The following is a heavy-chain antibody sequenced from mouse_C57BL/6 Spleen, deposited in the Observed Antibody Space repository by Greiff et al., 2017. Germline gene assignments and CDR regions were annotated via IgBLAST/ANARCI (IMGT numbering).Heavy chain of an antibody. D-gene: IGHD3-3*01. Sequence: EVKLMESGGGLVQPGGSLSLSCAASGFTFTDYYMSWVRQPPGTALEWLGFIRNKANGYTTEYSASVKGRFTISRDNSQSILYLQMNALRAEDSATYYCARSRVGQWYFDVWGTGTTVTVSS. CDR3: ARSRVGQWYFDV. V-gene: IGHV7-3*01. CDR2: IRNKANGYTT. J-gene: IGHJ1*03. CDR1: GFTFTDYY.